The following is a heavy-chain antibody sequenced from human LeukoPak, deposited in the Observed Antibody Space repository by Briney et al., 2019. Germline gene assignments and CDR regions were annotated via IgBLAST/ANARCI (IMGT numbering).Heavy chain of an antibody. D-gene: IGHD3-3*01. J-gene: IGHJ4*02. CDR3: ASPSGDFWSRYYTN. CDR1: GGSISSYY. V-gene: IGHV4-59*01. CDR2: IYYSGST. Sequence: SETLSLTCTVSGGSISSYYWRWVRHPPGQRLEWGGYIYYSGSTNYNPSLKSRVTISVDTSKNQFSLKLSSVTAADTAVYYCASPSGDFWSRYYTNWGQGTLVTVSS.